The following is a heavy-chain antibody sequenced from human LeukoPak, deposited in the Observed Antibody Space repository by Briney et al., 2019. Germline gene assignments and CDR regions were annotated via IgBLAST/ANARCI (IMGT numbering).Heavy chain of an antibody. CDR1: GGSITNYY. V-gene: IGHV4-4*07. D-gene: IGHD3-3*01. Sequence: SETLSLTCTVSGGSITNYYWSWIRQPAGKGLEWIGRIYTSGSTSYNPSLKSRVIISVDTSKKQFSLKLSSVTAADTAVYYCARLPSDLGYFDYWGQGTLVTVSS. CDR3: ARLPSDLGYFDY. J-gene: IGHJ4*02. CDR2: IYTSGST.